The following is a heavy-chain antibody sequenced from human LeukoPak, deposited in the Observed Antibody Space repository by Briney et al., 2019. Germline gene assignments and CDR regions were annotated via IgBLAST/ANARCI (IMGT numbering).Heavy chain of an antibody. V-gene: IGHV3-7*04. CDR2: IKQDGSEK. J-gene: IGHJ4*02. D-gene: IGHD3-3*01. CDR1: GFTFSSYW. CDR3: ARVPGYDFWSGYYYTPMHPYHFDY. Sequence: GGSLRLSCAASGFTFSSYWMSWVRQAPGKGLEWVANIKQDGSEKYYVDSVKGRFTISRDNAKNSLYLQMNSLRAEDTAVYYCARVPGYDFWSGYYYTPMHPYHFDYWGQGTLVTVSS.